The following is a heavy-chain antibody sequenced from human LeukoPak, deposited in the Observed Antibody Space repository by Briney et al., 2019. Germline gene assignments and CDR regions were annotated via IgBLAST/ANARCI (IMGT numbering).Heavy chain of an antibody. CDR1: GYTFTGYY. V-gene: IGHV1-2*02. CDR3: ARGPPEGILTGYYHYYYYYGMDV. D-gene: IGHD3-9*01. J-gene: IGHJ6*02. Sequence: GASVKVSCKASGYTFTGYYMHWVRQAPGQGLEWMGWINPNSGGTNYAQKFQGRVTMTRDTSIGTAYMELSRLRSDDTAVYFCARGPPEGILTGYYHYYYYYGMDVWGQGATVTVSS. CDR2: INPNSGGT.